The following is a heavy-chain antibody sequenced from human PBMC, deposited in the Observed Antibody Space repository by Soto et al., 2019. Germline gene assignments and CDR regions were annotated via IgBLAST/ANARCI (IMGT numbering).Heavy chain of an antibody. CDR2: IRSKRYGGTT. Sequence: GGSLRLSCTASGFTFGDYAMSWFRLAPGKGLEWVGFIRSKRYGGTTEYAASVKGRFTISRDDSTSIAYLQMNSLRDGDTAVYYCARDWGGTPEHFQHWGQGTLVTVSS. J-gene: IGHJ1*01. CDR1: GFTFGDYA. D-gene: IGHD7-27*01. V-gene: IGHV3-49*03. CDR3: ARDWGGTPEHFQH.